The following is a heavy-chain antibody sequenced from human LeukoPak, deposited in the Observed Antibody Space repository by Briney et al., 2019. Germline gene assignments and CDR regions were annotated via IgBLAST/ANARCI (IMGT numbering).Heavy chain of an antibody. J-gene: IGHJ4*02. CDR2: ISGSGGST. CDR3: AKPLTAHLVPFDY. Sequence: GGSLRLSCAASGFTFSSYAMSWARQAPGKGLEWVSAISGSGGSTYYADSVKGRFTISRDNSKNTLYLQMNSLRAEDTAVYYCAKPLTAHLVPFDYWGQGTLVTVSP. V-gene: IGHV3-23*01. D-gene: IGHD3-9*01. CDR1: GFTFSSYA.